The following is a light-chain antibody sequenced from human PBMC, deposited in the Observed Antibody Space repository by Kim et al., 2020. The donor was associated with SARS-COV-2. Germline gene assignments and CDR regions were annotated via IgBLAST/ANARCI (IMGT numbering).Light chain of an antibody. V-gene: IGKV1-27*01. Sequence: ACIGDKDTSTCRASQDIANSFAWYQRKPGKVPHGLFYAAATLQSVVPPRFSGGGSGTEFTLTTGGLQTEDVATFYCQKYNSAPWTFGAGTKVDI. CDR2: AAA. J-gene: IGKJ1*01. CDR3: QKYNSAPWT. CDR1: QDIANS.